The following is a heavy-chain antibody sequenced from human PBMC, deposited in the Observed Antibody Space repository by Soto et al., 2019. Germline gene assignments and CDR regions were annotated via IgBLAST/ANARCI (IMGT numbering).Heavy chain of an antibody. D-gene: IGHD4-17*01. CDR3: ARSLMTTVTTLFDY. CDR1: GGSISSYY. Sequence: SETLSLTCTVSGGSISSYYWSWIRQPPGKGLEWIGYIYYSGSTNYNPSLKSRVTISVDTSKNQFSLKLSSVTAADTAVYYCARSLMTTVTTLFDYWGQGALVTAPQ. V-gene: IGHV4-59*12. CDR2: IYYSGST. J-gene: IGHJ4*02.